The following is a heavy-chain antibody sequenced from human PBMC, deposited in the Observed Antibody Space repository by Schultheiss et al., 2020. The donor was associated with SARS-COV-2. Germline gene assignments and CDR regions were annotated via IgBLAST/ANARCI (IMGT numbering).Heavy chain of an antibody. CDR1: GGTFSSYA. D-gene: IGHD3-10*01. CDR2: IIPIFGIA. CDR3: ARGITMVRGVHYGMDV. V-gene: IGHV1-69*10. Sequence: SVKVSCKASGGTFSSYAISWVRQAPGQGLEWMGGIIPIFGIANYAQKFQGRVTITADKSTSTAYMELSSLRSEDTAVYYCARGITMVRGVHYGMDVWGQGTTVTVSS. J-gene: IGHJ6*02.